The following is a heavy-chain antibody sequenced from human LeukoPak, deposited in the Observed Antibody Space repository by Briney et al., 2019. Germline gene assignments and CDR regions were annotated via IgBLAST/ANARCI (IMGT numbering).Heavy chain of an antibody. V-gene: IGHV3-74*01. J-gene: IGHJ4*02. CDR3: AAEYSSGWRGFDY. Sequence: GGSLRLSCAASGFTFSSYAMSWVRQAPGKGLVWVSRINSDGSSTSYADSVKGRFTISRDNAKNTLYLQMNSLRAEDTAVYYCAAEYSSGWRGFDYWGQGTLVTVSS. CDR2: INSDGSST. CDR1: GFTFSSYA. D-gene: IGHD6-19*01.